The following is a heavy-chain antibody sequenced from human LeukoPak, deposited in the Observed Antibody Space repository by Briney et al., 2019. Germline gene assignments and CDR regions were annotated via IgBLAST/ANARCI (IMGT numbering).Heavy chain of an antibody. J-gene: IGHJ3*02. CDR1: GFTFSSYS. V-gene: IGHV3-21*01. D-gene: IGHD2-2*01. CDR2: ISSSSSYI. Sequence: GSLRLSCAASGFTFSSYSMNWVRQAPGKGLEWVSSISSSSSYIYYADSVKGRFTISRDNAKNSLYLQMNSLRAEDTAVYYCARDGPSDCSSTSCLYHDAFDIWGQGTMVTVSS. CDR3: ARDGPSDCSSTSCLYHDAFDI.